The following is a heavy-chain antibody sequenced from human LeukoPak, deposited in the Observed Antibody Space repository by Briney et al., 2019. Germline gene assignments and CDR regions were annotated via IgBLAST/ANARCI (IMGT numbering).Heavy chain of an antibody. CDR2: IFSGGST. Sequence: GGSLRLTCVASGFTVSSNYMSWVRQAPGKGLEWVSAIFSGGSTFYADSVTGRFTISRDNSKNTVHLEMNSLRAEDTAVYYCARDLKTSGWYGDFDYWGQGTLVTVSS. CDR3: ARDLKTSGWYGDFDY. V-gene: IGHV3-53*01. D-gene: IGHD6-19*01. J-gene: IGHJ4*02. CDR1: GFTVSSNY.